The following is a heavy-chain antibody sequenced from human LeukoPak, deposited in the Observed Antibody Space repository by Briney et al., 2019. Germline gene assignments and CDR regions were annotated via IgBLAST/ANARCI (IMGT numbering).Heavy chain of an antibody. D-gene: IGHD3-22*01. Sequence: SETLSLTCAVYGGSFSGYYWSWIRQPPGEGLEWIGEINHSGSTNYNPSLKSRVTISVDTSKNQFSLKLSSVTAADTAVYYCARSITMIVVARGPFDYWGQGTLVTVSS. CDR2: INHSGST. CDR1: GGSFSGYY. J-gene: IGHJ4*02. CDR3: ARSITMIVVARGPFDY. V-gene: IGHV4-34*01.